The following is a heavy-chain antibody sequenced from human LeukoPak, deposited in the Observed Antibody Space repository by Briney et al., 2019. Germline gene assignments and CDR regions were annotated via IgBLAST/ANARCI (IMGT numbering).Heavy chain of an antibody. D-gene: IGHD3-10*01. CDR1: GYTFAGYY. CDR2: INPNSGGT. V-gene: IGHV1-2*05. CDR3: ARSLGGSGSYVVGY. Sequence: GASVKVSCKASGYTFAGYYIHWVRQAPGQGLEWMGRINPNSGGTNYAQQFQGRVTMTRDTSISTAYMELNRLTSDDTVVYYCARSLGGSGSYVVGYWGQGTQVTVSS. J-gene: IGHJ4*02.